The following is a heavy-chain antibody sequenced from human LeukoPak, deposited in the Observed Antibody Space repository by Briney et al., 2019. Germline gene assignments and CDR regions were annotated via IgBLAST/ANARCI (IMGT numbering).Heavy chain of an antibody. CDR3: ALQVDAFDI. CDR2: INHSGST. V-gene: IGHV4-34*01. Sequence: SETLSLTCTVSGGSISGYYWSWIRQPPGKGLEWIGEINHSGSTNYNPSLKSRVTISVDTSKDQFSLKLSSVTAADTAVYYCALQVDAFDIWGQGTMVTVSS. D-gene: IGHD5-24*01. J-gene: IGHJ3*02. CDR1: GGSISGYY.